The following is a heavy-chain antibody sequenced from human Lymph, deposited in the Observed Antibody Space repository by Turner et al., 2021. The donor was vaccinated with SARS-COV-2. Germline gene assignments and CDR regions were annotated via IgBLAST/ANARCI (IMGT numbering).Heavy chain of an antibody. J-gene: IGHJ2*01. D-gene: IGHD7-27*01. CDR3: ARVWVRWWYFDL. Sequence: QVQLQQWGAGLLKPSETLSLTCAVYGGSFSGYYWSWIRQPPGKGLEWIGEINHSGVTNYNPSLKSRVTISVDTSKKQFSLKLSSVTAADTAVYYCARVWVRWWYFDLWGRGTLVTVSS. CDR2: INHSGVT. V-gene: IGHV4-34*01. CDR1: GGSFSGYY.